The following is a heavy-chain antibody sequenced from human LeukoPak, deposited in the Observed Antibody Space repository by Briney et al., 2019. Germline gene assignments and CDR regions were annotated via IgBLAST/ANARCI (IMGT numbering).Heavy chain of an antibody. V-gene: IGHV4-39*01. CDR1: GGSISRSTYY. CDR2: IYYSGST. D-gene: IGHD2-15*01. Sequence: SETLSLTCTVSGGSISRSTYYWGWIRRSPGKGLEWIGSIYYSGSTYYNPSLKSRVTISVDTSKNQFSLKLSSVTAADTAVYYCARDGMAANKYSPLDNWGQGTLVTVSS. CDR3: ARDGMAANKYSPLDN. J-gene: IGHJ4*02.